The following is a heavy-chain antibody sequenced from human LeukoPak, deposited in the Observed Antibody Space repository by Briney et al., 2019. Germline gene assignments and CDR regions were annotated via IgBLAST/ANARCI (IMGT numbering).Heavy chain of an antibody. V-gene: IGHV1-18*01. J-gene: IGHJ4*02. D-gene: IGHD1-26*01. CDR1: GYTFTSYG. CDR3: AREPLNIVGATAFDY. Sequence: GASVKVSCKASGYTFTSYGISWVRQAPGQGLEWMGWISAYNGNTNYAQKLQGRVTMTTDTSTSTAYMELRSLRSDDTAVYYCAREPLNIVGATAFDYWGQGTLVTVSS. CDR2: ISAYNGNT.